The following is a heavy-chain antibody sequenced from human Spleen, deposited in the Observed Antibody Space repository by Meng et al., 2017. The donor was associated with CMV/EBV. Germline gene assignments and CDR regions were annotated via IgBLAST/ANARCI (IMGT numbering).Heavy chain of an antibody. V-gene: IGHV1-2*02. Sequence: ASVKVSCKASGYTFTSYGISWVRQAPGQGLEWMGWINPNSGGTNYAQKFQGRVTMTRDTSISTAYMELSRLRSADTAVYYCAREYYDFWSGYLSLRGPGYYGMDVWGQGTTVTVSS. CDR1: GYTFTSYG. CDR2: INPNSGGT. CDR3: AREYYDFWSGYLSLRGPGYYGMDV. J-gene: IGHJ6*02. D-gene: IGHD3-3*01.